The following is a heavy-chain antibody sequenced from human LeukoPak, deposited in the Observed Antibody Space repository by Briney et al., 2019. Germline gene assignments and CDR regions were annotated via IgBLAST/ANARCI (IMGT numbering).Heavy chain of an antibody. V-gene: IGHV4-59*01. D-gene: IGHD3-10*01. Sequence: SETLSLTCTVSGGSIRSYYWSWIRQPPGKGLEWIGYIYYSGSTNYNPSLKSRVTISVDTSKNQFSLKLSSVTAADTAVYYCARGPYYYGSGSYEGVSNWFDPWGQGTLVTVSS. CDR2: IYYSGST. CDR3: ARGPYYYGSGSYEGVSNWFDP. J-gene: IGHJ5*02. CDR1: GGSIRSYY.